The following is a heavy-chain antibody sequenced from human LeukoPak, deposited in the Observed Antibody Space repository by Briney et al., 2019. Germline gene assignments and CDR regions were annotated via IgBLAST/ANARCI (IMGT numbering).Heavy chain of an antibody. CDR3: AKDSGISMVRGVHYFDY. Sequence: GGSLRLSCAASGFTFSNYAMSWVRQAPGKGLEWVSAISGSGGTTHYADSVKGRFTISRDNSKNTLYLQMNSLRAEDTAVYYCAKDSGISMVRGVHYFDYWGQGTPVTVSS. J-gene: IGHJ4*02. CDR1: GFTFSNYA. D-gene: IGHD3-10*01. V-gene: IGHV3-23*01. CDR2: ISGSGGTT.